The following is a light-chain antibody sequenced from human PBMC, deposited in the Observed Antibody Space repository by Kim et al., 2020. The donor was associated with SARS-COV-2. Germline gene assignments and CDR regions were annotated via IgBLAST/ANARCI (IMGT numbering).Light chain of an antibody. CDR3: QQEKKYPYT. CDR1: QSISSW. J-gene: IGKJ2*01. V-gene: IGKV1-5*01. CDR2: DVS. Sequence: DIQMTQSPSTLSASVGDRVTITCRASQSISSWLAWYQQKAGKAPNLLIYDVSTLESWVPSRFSGSGSGTEFILTISNLQPDDFATYYCQQEKKYPYTFGQGTKLEIK.